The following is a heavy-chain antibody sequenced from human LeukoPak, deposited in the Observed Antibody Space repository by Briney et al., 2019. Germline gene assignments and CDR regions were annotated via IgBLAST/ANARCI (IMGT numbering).Heavy chain of an antibody. Sequence: ASVKVSCKASGYTFTGYFMHWVRQAPGQGLEWMGWINPNSGGTNYAQKFQGRVTMTRDTSVSTAYMELSRLRSDDTAVYYCARTRGSSGYYPWGQGTLVTVSS. CDR3: ARTRGSSGYYP. CDR2: INPNSGGT. CDR1: GYTFTGYF. D-gene: IGHD3-22*01. V-gene: IGHV1-2*02. J-gene: IGHJ5*02.